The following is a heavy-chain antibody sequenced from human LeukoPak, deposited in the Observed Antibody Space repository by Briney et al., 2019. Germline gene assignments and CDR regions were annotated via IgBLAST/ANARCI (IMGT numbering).Heavy chain of an antibody. D-gene: IGHD2-15*01. CDR1: RFTLDPYA. CDR3: GTWSCYHGFDF. Sequence: GGSLRLSCVASRFTLDPYAMHWVRQAGWQGLEWVSHINADGGRTYYVDSVKGRFTISRNNSKNSLYLEMTSLRAEDSALYYCGTWSCYHGFDFWGRGTTVTVSS. CDR2: INADGGRT. J-gene: IGHJ6*02. V-gene: IGHV3-43*02.